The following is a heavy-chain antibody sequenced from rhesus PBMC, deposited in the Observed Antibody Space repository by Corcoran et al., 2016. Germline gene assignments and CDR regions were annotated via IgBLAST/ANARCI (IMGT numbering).Heavy chain of an antibody. CDR3: ARRFTSGWFDY. Sequence: QVQLQESGPGLVKPLETLSLTCAVSGGSISSSYYYLSWIRQAPGKGREWMGYIAYRGSNSANTSLKSRVTSAREQCKNQFSVKVKSVTAADTDMDYGARRFTSGWFDYWGQGVLVTVSS. J-gene: IGHJ4*01. CDR2: IAYRGSN. CDR1: GGSISSSYYY. D-gene: IGHD6-31*01. V-gene: IGHV4-122*02.